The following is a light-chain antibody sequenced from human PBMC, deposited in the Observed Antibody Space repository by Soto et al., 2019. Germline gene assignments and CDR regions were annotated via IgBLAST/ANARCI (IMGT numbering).Light chain of an antibody. CDR3: AAWDDGLSAWV. CDR2: RNN. J-gene: IGLJ3*02. CDR1: NSNIGSNY. Sequence: QSVLTQPPSASGTPGQRVTISCSGRNSNIGSNYVYWYQQLPGTAPKLLIYRNNRRPSGIPDRFSGSKSGTSASLAISGLRSEDEADYYCAAWDDGLSAWVFGGGTKLTVL. V-gene: IGLV1-47*01.